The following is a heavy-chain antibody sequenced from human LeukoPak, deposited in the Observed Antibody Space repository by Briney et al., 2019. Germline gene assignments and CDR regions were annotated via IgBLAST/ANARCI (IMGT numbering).Heavy chain of an antibody. CDR2: IIPIFGTA. Sequence: SVKVSCKASGGTFSSYAISWARQAPGQGLEWMGGIIPIFGTANYAQKFQGRVTITADESTSTAYMELSSLRSEDTAVYYCARDVTPYYYYMDVWGKGTTVTVSS. CDR1: GGTFSSYA. V-gene: IGHV1-69*13. J-gene: IGHJ6*03. D-gene: IGHD4-23*01. CDR3: ARDVTPYYYYMDV.